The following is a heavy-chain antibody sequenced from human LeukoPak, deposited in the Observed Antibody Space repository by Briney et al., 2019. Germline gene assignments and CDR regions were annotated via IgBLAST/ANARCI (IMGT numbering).Heavy chain of an antibody. D-gene: IGHD3-22*01. CDR1: GFTFSSYE. CDR2: ISWNGGST. V-gene: IGHV3-20*01. CDR3: ARVHDRSGYYLYYMDV. J-gene: IGHJ6*03. Sequence: GGSLRLSCAASGFTFSSYEMNWVRQAPGKVLEWVSGISWNGGSTGYADSVEGRFTISRDNANLHLHMNNLRDEDTALYHCARVHDRSGYYLYYMDVWGKGTTVTISS.